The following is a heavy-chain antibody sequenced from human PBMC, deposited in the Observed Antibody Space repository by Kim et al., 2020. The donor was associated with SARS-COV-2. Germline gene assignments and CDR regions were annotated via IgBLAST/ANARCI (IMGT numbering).Heavy chain of an antibody. Sequence: GGSLRLSCAASGFTFNSYAMSWVRQAPGKGLEWVSSIGGSGGYTHYTDSVKGRFTISRDNSKNTLYLQMNSLRAEDTAVYYCAKVSTSWSPFDYWGQGTLVTVSS. J-gene: IGHJ4*02. CDR2: IGGSGGYT. CDR3: AKVSTSWSPFDY. CDR1: GFTFNSYA. V-gene: IGHV3-23*01. D-gene: IGHD2-2*01.